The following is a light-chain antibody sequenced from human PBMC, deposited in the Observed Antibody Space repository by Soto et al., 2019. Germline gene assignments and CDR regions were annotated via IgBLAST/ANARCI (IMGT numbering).Light chain of an antibody. J-gene: IGKJ4*01. CDR3: QQRSSWPLT. V-gene: IGKV3-11*01. CDR2: DAS. Sequence: EIVLTQSPATLSLSPGERATLSCRASQSISSYLAWYQQKLGQPPRLLIYDASNRATGIPARFSGSGSGTDFTLTISSLEPEDFTVYYCQQRSSWPLTFGGGTKVEIK. CDR1: QSISSY.